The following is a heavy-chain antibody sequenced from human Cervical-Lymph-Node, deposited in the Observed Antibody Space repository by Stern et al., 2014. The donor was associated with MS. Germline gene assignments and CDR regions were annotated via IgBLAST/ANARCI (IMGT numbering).Heavy chain of an antibody. CDR3: ARAGSGYAFDY. CDR2: INPSGGST. V-gene: IGHV1-46*01. CDR1: GYTFTSYY. Sequence: VQLVQSGAEVKKPGASVKVSCKASGYTFTSYYMHWVRQAPGQGLEWMGIINPSGGSTSYAQKFPGRVTMTRDTSTSTVYIELSSLRSEDTAVYYCARAGSGYAFDYWGQGTLVTVSS. D-gene: IGHD6-13*01. J-gene: IGHJ4*02.